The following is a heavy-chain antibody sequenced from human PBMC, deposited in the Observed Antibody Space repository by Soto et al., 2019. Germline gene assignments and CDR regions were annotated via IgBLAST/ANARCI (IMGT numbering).Heavy chain of an antibody. CDR3: ARDSYYYDSSGFFDY. CDR1: GFTFSSYA. Sequence: GGSLRLSCAASGFTFSSYAMHWVRQAPGKGLEWVAVISYDGSNKYYADSVKGRFTISRDNSKNTLYLQMNSLRAEDTAVYYCARDSYYYDSSGFFDYWGQGTLVTVSS. CDR2: ISYDGSNK. V-gene: IGHV3-30-3*01. D-gene: IGHD3-22*01. J-gene: IGHJ4*02.